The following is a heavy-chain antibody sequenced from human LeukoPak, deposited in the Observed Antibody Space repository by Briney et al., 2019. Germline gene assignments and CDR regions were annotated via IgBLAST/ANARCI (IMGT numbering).Heavy chain of an antibody. CDR2: IYYSGST. D-gene: IGHD3-22*01. V-gene: IGHV4-31*03. J-gene: IGHJ4*02. CDR1: GGSISSGGYY. CDR3: ATTPDYYDSSGYWY. Sequence: SETLSLTCTVSGGSISSGGYYWSWIRQHPGKGLEWIGYIYYSGSTYYNPSLKSRVTISVDTSKNQFSLKLSSVTAADTAVYYCATTPDYYDSSGYWYWGQGTLVTVSS.